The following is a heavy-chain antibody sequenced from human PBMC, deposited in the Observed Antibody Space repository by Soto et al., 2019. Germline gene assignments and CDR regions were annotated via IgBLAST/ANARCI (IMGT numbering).Heavy chain of an antibody. CDR3: AGVAAARPAACY. D-gene: IGHD6-6*01. V-gene: IGHV3-11*01. J-gene: IGHJ4*02. CDR2: ISSSGSST. CDR1: GFTFGDCY. Sequence: QVQLVESGGGLVKPGGSLRLSCAASGFTFGDCYMSWIRQAPGKGLEWVSYISSSGSSTYYVDSVQGRFTISRDNAKNSLYLQMDSLGAEDTAVYYCAGVAAARPAACYWGQGTLVTVYS.